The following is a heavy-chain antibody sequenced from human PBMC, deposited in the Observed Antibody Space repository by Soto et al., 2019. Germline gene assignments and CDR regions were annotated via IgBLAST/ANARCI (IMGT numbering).Heavy chain of an antibody. CDR2: ISNDGNNK. V-gene: IGHV3-30-3*01. Sequence: QVQLVESGGGVGQPGRSLRLSCAASGFTFTRSTLHWVRQAPGNGLEWVAIISNDGNNKYYADSVKGRFTISRDNSKNTLFLQMNSLRPDDTAFYYCARVARLLFSSCDVWGQGTVGTVSS. CDR3: ARVARLLFSSCDV. D-gene: IGHD5-12*01. CDR1: GFTFTRST. J-gene: IGHJ3*01.